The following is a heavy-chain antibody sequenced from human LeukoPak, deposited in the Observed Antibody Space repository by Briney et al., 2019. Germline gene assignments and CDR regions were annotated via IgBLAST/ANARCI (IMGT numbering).Heavy chain of an antibody. D-gene: IGHD3-10*01. CDR2: IYYSGTT. Sequence: SETLSLTCTVSAGSISSYYWSWIRQPPGKGLEWIGYIYYSGTTNYNPSLKSRVTISVDTSKNQFSLKLSSVTAADTAVYYCAREGYYYGSGSYVDYWGQGTLVTVSS. V-gene: IGHV4-59*12. CDR1: AGSISSYY. J-gene: IGHJ4*02. CDR3: AREGYYYGSGSYVDY.